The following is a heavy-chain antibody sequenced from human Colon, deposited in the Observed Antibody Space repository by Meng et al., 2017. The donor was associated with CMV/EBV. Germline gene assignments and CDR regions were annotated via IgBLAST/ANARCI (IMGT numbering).Heavy chain of an antibody. V-gene: IGHV1-18*01. CDR1: GYTFTNCG. Sequence: ASVKVSCNTSGYTFTNCGFSWVRQAPGQGLEWMGWISAYNGNTNYAQKLQGRVTMTTDTSTSTAYMELRSLRSDDTAVYYCARDTTSSWPNWFDPWGQGTLVTVSS. J-gene: IGHJ5*02. CDR3: ARDTTSSWPNWFDP. CDR2: ISAYNGNT. D-gene: IGHD6-13*01.